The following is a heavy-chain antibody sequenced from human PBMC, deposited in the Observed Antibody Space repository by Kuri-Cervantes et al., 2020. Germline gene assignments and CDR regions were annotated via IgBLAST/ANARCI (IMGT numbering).Heavy chain of an antibody. CDR1: GFTFSSYG. V-gene: IGHV3-30*03. J-gene: IGHJ4*02. D-gene: IGHD6-13*01. CDR2: ISYDGSNK. CDR3: VRVGIPAAGRIWYDY. Sequence: GESLKISCAASGFTFSSYGMHWVRQAPGKGLEWVAVISYDGSNKYYVDSVKGRFTISRDNAKNSLYLQMNSLRAEDTAVYYCVRVGIPAAGRIWYDYWGQGTLVTVSS.